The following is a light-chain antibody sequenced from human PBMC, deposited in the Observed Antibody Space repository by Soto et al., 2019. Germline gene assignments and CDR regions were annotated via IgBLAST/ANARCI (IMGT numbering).Light chain of an antibody. CDR1: QGIRND. Sequence: AIQLTQSPASLSASVGDRVTITCRASQGIRNDLGWFQQKPGKVPKLLIYAASSLQTGVPSRFSGSGSGTYFTLTISSLQVEDFATYYCLQEYRYPLTFGGGTKVEI. J-gene: IGKJ4*01. V-gene: IGKV1-6*01. CDR3: LQEYRYPLT. CDR2: AAS.